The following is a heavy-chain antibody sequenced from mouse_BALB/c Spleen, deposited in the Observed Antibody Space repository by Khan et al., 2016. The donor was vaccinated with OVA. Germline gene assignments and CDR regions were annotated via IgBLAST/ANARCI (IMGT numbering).Heavy chain of an antibody. J-gene: IGHJ2*01. CDR1: GFSLTSYG. D-gene: IGHD1-1*01. CDR3: SSLTSEDTAVYYCARMARK. V-gene: IGHV2-9*02. Sequence: QVQLKESGPGLVAPSQSLSITCTVSGFSLTSYGVHWVRQPPGKGLEWLGVIWAGGSTNYNSALMSRLSISKDNSKSQVFLKMNSLQTDNTAYVQLSSLTSEDTAVYYCARMARKWGQGTTLTVSS. CDR2: IWAGGST.